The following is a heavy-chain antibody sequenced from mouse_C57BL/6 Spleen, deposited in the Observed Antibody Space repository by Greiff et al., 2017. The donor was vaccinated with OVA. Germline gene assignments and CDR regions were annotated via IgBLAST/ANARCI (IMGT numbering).Heavy chain of an antibody. J-gene: IGHJ2*01. Sequence: QVQLQQPGAELVRPGTSVKLSCKASGYTFTSYWMHWVKQRPGQGLEWIGVIDPSDSYTNYNQKFKGKATLTVDTSSSTAYMQLSSLTSEDSAVYYCARGKLGRNFDYWGQGTTLTVSS. CDR3: ARGKLGRNFDY. CDR2: IDPSDSYT. CDR1: GYTFTSYW. D-gene: IGHD4-1*01. V-gene: IGHV1-59*01.